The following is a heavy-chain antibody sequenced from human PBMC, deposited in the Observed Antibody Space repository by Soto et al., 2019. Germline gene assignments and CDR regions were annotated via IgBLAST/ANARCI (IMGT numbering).Heavy chain of an antibody. CDR3: ARSNSGYYKWFDP. V-gene: IGHV4-39*01. D-gene: IGHD3-22*01. J-gene: IGHJ5*02. Sequence: SETLSLTCTVSGDSISSSTYYWGWIRQPPGKGLEWIGNIYYSGITYYNPALKSRVAISVDTSKNQFSLKLSSVSAADTAIYYCARSNSGYYKWFDPWGQGTLVTVSS. CDR1: GDSISSSTYY. CDR2: IYYSGIT.